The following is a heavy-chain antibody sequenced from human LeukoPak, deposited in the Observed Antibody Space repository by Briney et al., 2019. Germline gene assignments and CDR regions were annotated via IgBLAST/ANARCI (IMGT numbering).Heavy chain of an antibody. CDR1: GGSISSYH. CDR2: IYYSGST. V-gene: IGHV4-59*01. D-gene: IGHD2-2*01. Sequence: SETLSLTCTVSGGSISSYHWSWIRQPPGKGLEWIGYIYYSGSTNYNPSLKSRVTISVDTSNNQFSLKLSSVTAADTAVYYCARDCSSTSCYLLGNYYYGMDVWGQGTTVTVSS. CDR3: ARDCSSTSCYLLGNYYYGMDV. J-gene: IGHJ6*02.